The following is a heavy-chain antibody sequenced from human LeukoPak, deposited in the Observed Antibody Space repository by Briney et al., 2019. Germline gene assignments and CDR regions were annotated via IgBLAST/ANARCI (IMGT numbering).Heavy chain of an antibody. CDR3: ARGLYYGSGINWFDP. Sequence: SETLSLTCTVSGGSISNTLYYWAWIRQPPGKGLESIGSIYTSGSTNYNPSLKSRVTISVDTSKNQFSLKLSSVTAADTAVYYCARGLYYGSGINWFDPWGQGTLVTVSS. D-gene: IGHD3-10*01. J-gene: IGHJ5*02. CDR1: GGSISNTLYY. V-gene: IGHV4-39*07. CDR2: IYTSGST.